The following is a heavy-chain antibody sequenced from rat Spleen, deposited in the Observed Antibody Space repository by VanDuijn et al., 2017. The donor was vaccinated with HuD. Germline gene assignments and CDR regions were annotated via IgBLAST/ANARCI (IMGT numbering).Heavy chain of an antibody. CDR3: VREEVGVRY. CDR2: INKDSRTI. Sequence: EVKLVESGGGLVQPGISLKLSCVASGFNFNDYWMGWVRQAPGKGLEWIGEINKDSRTIKYIPSLKDKISISRDNAHNTLDLQMTTLGSEDTAIYYGVREEVGVRYWGQGVMVTVSS. V-gene: IGHV4-2*01. J-gene: IGHJ2*01. CDR1: GFNFNDYW. D-gene: IGHD5-1*01.